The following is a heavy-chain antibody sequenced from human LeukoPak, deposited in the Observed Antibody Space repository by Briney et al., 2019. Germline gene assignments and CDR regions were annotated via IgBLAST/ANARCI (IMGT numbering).Heavy chain of an antibody. J-gene: IGHJ4*02. D-gene: IGHD4-23*01. Sequence: ASVKVSCTASGYTFTSYYMHWVRQAPGQGLEWMGIINPSGGSTSYAQKFQGRVTMTRDTSTSTVYMELSSLRSEDTAVYYCARDPGRNQPFDYWGQGTLVTVSS. CDR1: GYTFTSYY. CDR2: INPSGGST. CDR3: ARDPGRNQPFDY. V-gene: IGHV1-46*01.